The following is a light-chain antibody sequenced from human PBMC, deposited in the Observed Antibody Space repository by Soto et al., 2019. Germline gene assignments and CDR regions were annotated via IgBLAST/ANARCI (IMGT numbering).Light chain of an antibody. Sequence: QSVLTQPRSVSGSPGQSVAISCTGTSSDVGAYNYVSWYQQHPGKAPKVMIYDVNKRPSGVPDRFSGSKSDNTASLTISGLQGEDEADYYCCAYAGSYSLVFGGGTKRTVL. V-gene: IGLV2-11*01. J-gene: IGLJ2*01. CDR1: SSDVGAYNY. CDR3: CAYAGSYSLV. CDR2: DVN.